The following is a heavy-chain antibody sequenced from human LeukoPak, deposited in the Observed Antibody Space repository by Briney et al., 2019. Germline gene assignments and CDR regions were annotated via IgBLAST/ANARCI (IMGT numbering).Heavy chain of an antibody. V-gene: IGHV4-39*01. D-gene: IGHD3-10*01. CDR1: GGSISSTNYY. CDR3: ARHRYYYRSGSYYGAPYYMDV. CDR2: IYYSGST. Sequence: SETLSLTCTVSGGSISSTNYYWGWIRQPPGKGLEWIGSIYYSGSTYSNPSLKSRVTISVDTSNNQFSLKLSSVTAADTAVYYCARHRYYYRSGSYYGAPYYMDVWGKGTTVTISS. J-gene: IGHJ6*03.